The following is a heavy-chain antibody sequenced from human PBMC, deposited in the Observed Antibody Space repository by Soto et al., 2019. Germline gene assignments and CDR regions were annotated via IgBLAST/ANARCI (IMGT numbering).Heavy chain of an antibody. CDR1: GDSVSSNSAA. J-gene: IGHJ3*02. CDR2: TYYRSKWYN. V-gene: IGHV6-1*01. Sequence: QTLSLTCAISGDSVSSNSAAWNWIRQSPSRGLEWLGRTYYRSKWYNDYAVSVKSRITINPDTSKNQFSLQLNSVTPEDTAVYYCARVVGGYCSSTSCYSAFDIWGQGTMVTVS. CDR3: ARVVGGYCSSTSCYSAFDI. D-gene: IGHD2-2*02.